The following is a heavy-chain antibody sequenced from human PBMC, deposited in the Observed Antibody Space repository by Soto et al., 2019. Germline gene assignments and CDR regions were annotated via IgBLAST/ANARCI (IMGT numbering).Heavy chain of an antibody. CDR2: IIPIFGTA. D-gene: IGHD3-10*01. V-gene: IGHV1-69*01. CDR3: ARGRITMVRGVPGGWFDP. CDR1: GGTFSSHA. Sequence: QVQLVQSGAEVKKPGSSVKVSCKASGGTFSSHAISWVRQAPGQGLEWMGGIIPIFGTANYAQKFQGRVTITADESTSTAYMELSSLRSEDTAVYYCARGRITMVRGVPGGWFDPWGQGTLVTVSS. J-gene: IGHJ5*02.